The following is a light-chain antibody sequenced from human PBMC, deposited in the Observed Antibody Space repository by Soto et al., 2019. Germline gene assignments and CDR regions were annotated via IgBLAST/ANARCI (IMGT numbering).Light chain of an antibody. Sequence: EIVLTQSPGTLSLSPGEGATLSCRASQSVSCTYLAWYQQKPGQAPRLLIYGASSRATGIPDRFSGSGSGTDFTLTISRLEPEDFAVYYCQQYGSSPPLTFGGGTKVEIK. J-gene: IGKJ4*01. V-gene: IGKV3-20*01. CDR1: QSVSCTY. CDR2: GAS. CDR3: QQYGSSPPLT.